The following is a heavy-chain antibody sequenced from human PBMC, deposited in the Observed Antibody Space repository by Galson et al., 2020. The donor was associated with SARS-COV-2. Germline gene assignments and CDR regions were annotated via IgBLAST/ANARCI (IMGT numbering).Heavy chain of an antibody. D-gene: IGHD3-10*01. Sequence: PGGSLRLSCAASGFMFSKYSMNWVRQAPGKGLEWVSSISENSKYIYYRDSVKGRFTISRDNAKNSLYLQMDNLRAEDTAVYYCARVAYGSGCYLDCWGQGTLVTVSS. V-gene: IGHV3-21*06. J-gene: IGHJ4*02. CDR2: ISENSKYI. CDR3: ARVAYGSGCYLDC. CDR1: GFMFSKYS.